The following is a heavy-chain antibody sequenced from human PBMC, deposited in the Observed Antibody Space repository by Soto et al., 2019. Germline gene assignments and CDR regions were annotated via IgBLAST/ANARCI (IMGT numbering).Heavy chain of an antibody. Sequence: GGSLSLSCAASGFTFDDYGMHWVRQAPGKGLEWVSGISWNSGSIGYADSVKGRFIISRDNAKNSLYLQMNNLRPEDTAFYFCAKVSTTHTFGPLDPWGQGTLVTVSS. V-gene: IGHV3-9*01. CDR2: ISWNSGSI. J-gene: IGHJ5*02. D-gene: IGHD1-1*01. CDR3: AKVSTTHTFGPLDP. CDR1: GFTFDDYG.